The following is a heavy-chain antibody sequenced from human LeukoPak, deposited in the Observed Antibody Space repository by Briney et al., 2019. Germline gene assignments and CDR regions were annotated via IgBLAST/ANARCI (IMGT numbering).Heavy chain of an antibody. J-gene: IGHJ4*02. CDR2: ISAYNGKT. CDR1: GYTFSSHA. Sequence: ASVKVSCKASGYTFSSHAITWVRQAPGQGLQWTGWISAYNGKTNYAKKLHGRVTMTTDTSTSTAYMELKSLRSDDTAVYYCARDTSTIFGVVKNDYWGQGTLVTVSS. CDR3: ARDTSTIFGVVKNDY. V-gene: IGHV1-18*01. D-gene: IGHD3-3*01.